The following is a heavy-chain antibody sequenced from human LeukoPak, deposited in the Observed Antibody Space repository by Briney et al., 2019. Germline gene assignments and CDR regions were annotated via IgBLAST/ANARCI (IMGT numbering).Heavy chain of an antibody. CDR1: GFTLSTYA. D-gene: IGHD6-13*01. CDR2: TSSSDAGT. V-gene: IGHV3-23*01. J-gene: IGHJ6*03. Sequence: GGSLRLSCAASGFTLSTYAMSWVRQTPGKGLEWVAATSSSDAGTYHADSVKGRFTISRDNSKNTLYLQMNSLRAEDTAVYYCAKASSSSWNDYYYYYMDVWGKGTTVTVSS. CDR3: AKASSSSWNDYYYYYMDV.